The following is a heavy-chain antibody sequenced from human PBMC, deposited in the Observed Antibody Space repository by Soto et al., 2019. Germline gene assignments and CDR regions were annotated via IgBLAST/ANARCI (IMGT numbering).Heavy chain of an antibody. CDR3: AKDIVTHYSASGSYYDS. D-gene: IGHD3-10*01. CDR2: ISGNGGST. CDR1: GFTFSSYA. V-gene: IGHV3-23*01. Sequence: PGGSLRLSCAASGFTFSSYAMTWVRQAPGKGLECVSGISGNGGSTYYADSVKGRFTISRDNSNNTLYLQMNTLRAEDTAVYYCAKDIVTHYSASGSYYDSWGQGALVTVSS. J-gene: IGHJ4*02.